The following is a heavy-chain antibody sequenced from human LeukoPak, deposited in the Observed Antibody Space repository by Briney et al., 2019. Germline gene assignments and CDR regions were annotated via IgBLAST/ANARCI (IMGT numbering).Heavy chain of an antibody. CDR2: MNPNSGNT. CDR3: ARGRIRYISSRNWFDP. J-gene: IGHJ5*02. CDR1: GYTFTIYD. V-gene: IGHV1-8*01. D-gene: IGHD6-13*01. Sequence: ASVKVSCKASGYTFTIYDINWVRQATGQGLEWMGWMNPNSGNTGYAQKYQGRVTMTRNTSISTAYMELSSLRSEDTAVYYCARGRIRYISSRNWFDPWGQGTLVTVSS.